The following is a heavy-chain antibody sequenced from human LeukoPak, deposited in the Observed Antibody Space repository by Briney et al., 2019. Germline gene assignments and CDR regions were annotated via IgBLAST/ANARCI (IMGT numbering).Heavy chain of an antibody. CDR1: GFSVSSYE. D-gene: IGHD2-21*02. CDR3: ARSFCSGGYCYYFFPY. Sequence: GGSLRLSCVASGFSVSSYEMNWVRQAPGKGLEWISFISSSGTSVEYADSVKGRFSISRDNAENSVYLQMNSLRAEDAAIYYCARSFCSGGYCYYFFPYWGQGTLVSVS. V-gene: IGHV3-48*03. J-gene: IGHJ4*02. CDR2: ISSSGTSV.